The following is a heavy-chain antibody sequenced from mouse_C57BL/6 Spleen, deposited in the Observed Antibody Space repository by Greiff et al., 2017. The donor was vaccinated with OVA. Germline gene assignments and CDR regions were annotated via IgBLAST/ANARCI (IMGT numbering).Heavy chain of an antibody. V-gene: IGHV1-53*01. Sequence: QVQLQQPGTELVKPGASVKLSCKASGYTFTSYWMHWVKQRPGQGLEWIGNINPSNGGTNYNEKFKSKATLTVDKSSSTAYRQLSSLTSEDSAVYYCASYDGYHSYAMYYWGQGTSVTGST. CDR3: ASYDGYHSYAMYY. CDR2: INPSNGGT. J-gene: IGHJ4*01. CDR1: GYTFTSYW. D-gene: IGHD2-3*01.